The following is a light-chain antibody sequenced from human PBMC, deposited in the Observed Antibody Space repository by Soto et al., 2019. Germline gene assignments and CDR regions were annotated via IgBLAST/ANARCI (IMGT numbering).Light chain of an antibody. J-gene: IGKJ5*01. Sequence: DIVMTQSPDSLAVSLGERATINCKSSQNVLYSSNNRNYLAWYQQKPGQPPRLLIYWASTRESGLPDRFSGSGSGTDFTLTITSLQAEDVAVYYCQQYYRAPVTFGLGTRLEIK. CDR3: QQYYRAPVT. CDR1: QNVLYSSNNRNY. CDR2: WAS. V-gene: IGKV4-1*01.